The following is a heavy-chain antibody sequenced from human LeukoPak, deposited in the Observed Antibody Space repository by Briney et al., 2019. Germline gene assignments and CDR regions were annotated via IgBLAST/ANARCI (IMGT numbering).Heavy chain of an antibody. Sequence: SVKVSCKASGGTFSSYAISWVRQAPGQGLEWMGGIIPIFGTANYAQEFQGRITITTDESTSTAYMELSSLRSEDTAVYYCARQLHYGDYVGVDYWGQGTLVTVSS. CDR1: GGTFSSYA. V-gene: IGHV1-69*05. D-gene: IGHD4-17*01. J-gene: IGHJ4*02. CDR3: ARQLHYGDYVGVDY. CDR2: IIPIFGTA.